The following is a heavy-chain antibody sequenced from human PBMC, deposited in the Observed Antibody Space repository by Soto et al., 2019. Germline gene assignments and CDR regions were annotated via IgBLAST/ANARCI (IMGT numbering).Heavy chain of an antibody. CDR3: TILSDLGIAAAGTGHYMHV. V-gene: IGHV5-51*01. J-gene: IGHJ6*03. D-gene: IGHD6-13*01. CDR1: VYSFTSYW. CDR2: IYPGDSDT. Sequence: GESLKISCKGSVYSFTSYWIGWVRQMPGKGLEWMGIIYPGDSDTRYSPSFQGQVTISADKSISTAYLQWSSLKASDTAMYYCTILSDLGIAAAGTGHYMHVWGKVTTDTVSS.